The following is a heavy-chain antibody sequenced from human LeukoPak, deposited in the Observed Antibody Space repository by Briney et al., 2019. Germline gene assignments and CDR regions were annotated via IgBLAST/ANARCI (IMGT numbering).Heavy chain of an antibody. D-gene: IGHD1-26*01. V-gene: IGHV1-2*02. CDR1: GYTFIDYY. CDR2: INPNSGGT. Sequence: ASVRVSCKASGYTFIDYYMHWVRQAPGQGLEWMGWINPNSGGTNYAQKFQGRVTMTRDTSISTAYMELSRLRSDDTAVYYCARAPGGSYYYYYMDVWGKGTTVTISS. J-gene: IGHJ6*03. CDR3: ARAPGGSYYYYYMDV.